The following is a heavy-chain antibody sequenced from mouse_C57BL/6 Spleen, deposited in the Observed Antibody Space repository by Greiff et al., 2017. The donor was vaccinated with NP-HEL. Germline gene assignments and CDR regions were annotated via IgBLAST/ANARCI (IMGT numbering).Heavy chain of an antibody. D-gene: IGHD1-1*01. J-gene: IGHJ4*01. CDR1: GYAFSSSW. CDR2: IYPGDGDT. CDR3: ANYYGSSAYYYAMDY. V-gene: IGHV1-82*01. Sequence: QVQLQQSGPELVKPGASVKISCKASGYAFSSSWMNWVKQRPGKGLEWIGRIYPGDGDTNYNGKFKGKATLTAAKSYSTAYMQLSSLTSENSAVYFCANYYGSSAYYYAMDYWGQGTSVTVSS.